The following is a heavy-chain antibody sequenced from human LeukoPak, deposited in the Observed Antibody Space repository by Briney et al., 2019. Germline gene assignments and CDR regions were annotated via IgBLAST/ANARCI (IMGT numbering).Heavy chain of an antibody. Sequence: GGSLRLSCAASGFTFSNYAMNWVRQAPGKGLEWVSFISSSLNSIYYADSVKGRFTISRDNAKNSLYLHMNSLRAEDTAVYYCARTLDYIDYWGQGTLVTVSS. CDR3: ARTLDYIDY. J-gene: IGHJ4*02. V-gene: IGHV3-48*01. CDR2: ISSSLNSI. CDR1: GFTFSNYA.